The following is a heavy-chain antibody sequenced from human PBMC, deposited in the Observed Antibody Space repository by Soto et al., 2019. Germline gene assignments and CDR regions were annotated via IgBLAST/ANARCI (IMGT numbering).Heavy chain of an antibody. J-gene: IGHJ6*03. Sequence: EVQLVESGGGLVQPGGSLRLSCAASGFTFSSYSMNWVRQAPGKGLEWVSYISSSSSTIYYADSVKGRFTISRDNAKNSLYLQMNRLRAEDTAVYYCARVPVTPYYYYYYMDVWGKGTTVTVSS. CDR2: ISSSSSTI. D-gene: IGHD4-17*01. CDR3: ARVPVTPYYYYYYMDV. CDR1: GFTFSSYS. V-gene: IGHV3-48*01.